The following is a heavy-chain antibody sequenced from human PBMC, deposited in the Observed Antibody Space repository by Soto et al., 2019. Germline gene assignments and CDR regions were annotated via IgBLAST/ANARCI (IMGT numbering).Heavy chain of an antibody. CDR2: NFPIFPPP. D-gene: IGHD1-26*01. V-gene: IGHV1-69*06. Sequence: SSVKVSCKASGGTFSSYAISWVPKAPGQGLEWMGGNFPIFPPPNYAQKFQGRVTITADKSTSTAYMELSSLRSEDTAGYYCARAPRPSGGYGIWGQGTMVTVSS. CDR3: ARAPRPSGGYGI. J-gene: IGHJ3*02. CDR1: GGTFSSYA.